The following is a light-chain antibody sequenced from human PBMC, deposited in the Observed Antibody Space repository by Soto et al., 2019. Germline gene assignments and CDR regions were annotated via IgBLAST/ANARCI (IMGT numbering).Light chain of an antibody. CDR2: LGS. J-gene: IGKJ1*01. CDR1: QSLLHSNGYNY. Sequence: DIVMTQSPLSLPVTPGDPASISCRSSQSLLHSNGYNYFDWYLQKPGQSPQLLIYLGSNRASGVPDRFSGCGSGTDFTLKISRVEAEDVGVYYCMQALQTSWTFGQGTKVDIK. CDR3: MQALQTSWT. V-gene: IGKV2-28*01.